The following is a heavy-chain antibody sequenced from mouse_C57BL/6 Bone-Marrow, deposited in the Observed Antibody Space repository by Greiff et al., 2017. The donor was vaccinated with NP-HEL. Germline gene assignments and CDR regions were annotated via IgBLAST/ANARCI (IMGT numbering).Heavy chain of an antibody. V-gene: IGHV1-76*01. CDR1: GYTFTDYY. CDR2: IYPGSGNT. D-gene: IGHD3-1*01. Sequence: VQLQQSGAELVRPGASVKLSCKASGYTFTDYYINWVKQRPGQGLEWIARIYPGSGNTYYNEKFKGKATLTAEKSSSTAYMQLSSLTSEDSAVYFCARNCSYYFDYWGQGTTLTVSS. J-gene: IGHJ2*01. CDR3: ARNCSYYFDY.